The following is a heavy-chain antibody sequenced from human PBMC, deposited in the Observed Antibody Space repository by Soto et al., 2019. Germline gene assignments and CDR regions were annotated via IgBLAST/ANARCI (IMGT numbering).Heavy chain of an antibody. CDR1: GGSISSYY. CDR2: IYYSGST. J-gene: IGHJ1*01. D-gene: IGHD6-19*01. V-gene: IGHV4-59*01. CDR3: ARSPYSSHWGAFFQY. Sequence: PSETLSLTCTVSGGSISSYYWGWIRQTPGKGLEWIGHIYYSGSTNYNPSLKGRVSISVDTSKKQFSLNLSSVTAADTAVYYCARSPYSSHWGAFFQYWGQGTLVTVSS.